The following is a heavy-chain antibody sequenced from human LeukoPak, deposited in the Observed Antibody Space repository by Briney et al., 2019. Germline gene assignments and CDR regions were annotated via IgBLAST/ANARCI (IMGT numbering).Heavy chain of an antibody. J-gene: IGHJ4*02. Sequence: GGSLGLSCAASGFTFSSDGMHWVRQAPGKGLEWVAVIWYDGSNKYYADSVKGRFTISRDNSKNTLYLQMNSLRAEDTAVYYCARGQLGLHYFDYWGQGTLVTVSS. D-gene: IGHD6-13*01. CDR2: IWYDGSNK. CDR1: GFTFSSDG. V-gene: IGHV3-33*01. CDR3: ARGQLGLHYFDY.